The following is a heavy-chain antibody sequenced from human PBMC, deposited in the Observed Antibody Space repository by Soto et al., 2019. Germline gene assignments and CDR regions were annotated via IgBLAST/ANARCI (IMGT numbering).Heavy chain of an antibody. J-gene: IGHJ4*02. CDR2: ISSSSSYT. CDR3: ARYDSSGYLDY. Sequence: QVQLVESGGGLVKPGGSLRLSCAASGFTFSDYYMSWIRQAPGKGLEWVSYISSSSSYTNYADSVKGRFTISRDNAKNSLYLQMNSLRAEDTVVYYCARYDSSGYLDYWGQGTLVTVSS. V-gene: IGHV3-11*06. D-gene: IGHD3-22*01. CDR1: GFTFSDYY.